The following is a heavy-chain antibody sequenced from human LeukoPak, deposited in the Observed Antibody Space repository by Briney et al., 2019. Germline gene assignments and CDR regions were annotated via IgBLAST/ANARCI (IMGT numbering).Heavy chain of an antibody. J-gene: IGHJ4*02. V-gene: IGHV5-51*01. Sequence: GESLKISCKGPGYSFTSYWIGWVRQMPRKGLEWMAIIYPGDSDTRYSPSFQGQVTISADKSISTAYLQWNSLKAPDTAMYYCARSSDSSGYYDDFDYWGQGTLVTVSS. CDR3: ARSSDSSGYYDDFDY. CDR1: GYSFTSYW. D-gene: IGHD3-22*01. CDR2: IYPGDSDT.